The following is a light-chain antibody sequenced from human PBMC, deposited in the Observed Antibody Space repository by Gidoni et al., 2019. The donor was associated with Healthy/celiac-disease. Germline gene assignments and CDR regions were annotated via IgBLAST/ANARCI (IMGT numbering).Light chain of an antibody. Sequence: DIQMTQSPSTLSASVGDRVTITCRASQSISSWLDWYQQKPGKAPKLLIYKASSLESGVPSRLSGSGSGTEFTLTISSLQPDDFATYYCQQYNSYPLTFGGGTKVEIK. CDR3: QQYNSYPLT. J-gene: IGKJ4*01. CDR1: QSISSW. CDR2: KAS. V-gene: IGKV1-5*03.